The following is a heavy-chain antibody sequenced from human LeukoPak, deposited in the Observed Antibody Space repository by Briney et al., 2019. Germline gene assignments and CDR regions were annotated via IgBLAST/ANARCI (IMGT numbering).Heavy chain of an antibody. Sequence: PGGSLRLSCAASGFTFSRYGMHWVRQAPGKGLEWVAVVSYDGSNKYYADSVKGRFTISRDNAKKSLSLQMNSLRADDTAVYYSARAGYDYVWGSYRPFDYWGQGTLVTVSS. CDR2: VSYDGSNK. D-gene: IGHD3-16*02. J-gene: IGHJ4*02. CDR3: ARAGYDYVWGSYRPFDY. V-gene: IGHV3-30*03. CDR1: GFTFSRYG.